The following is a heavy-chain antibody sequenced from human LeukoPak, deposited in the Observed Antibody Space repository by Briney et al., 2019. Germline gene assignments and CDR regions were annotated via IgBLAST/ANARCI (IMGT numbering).Heavy chain of an antibody. Sequence: SSETLSLTCTVSGGSISSYYWSWIRQPAGKGLEWIGRIYTSGSTNYNPSLKSRVTMSVGTSKNQFSLKLSSVTAADTAVYYCARVRGSSWSYYYMDVWGKGTTVTVSS. CDR3: ARVRGSSWSYYYMDV. V-gene: IGHV4-4*07. CDR1: GGSISSYY. J-gene: IGHJ6*03. CDR2: IYTSGST. D-gene: IGHD6-13*01.